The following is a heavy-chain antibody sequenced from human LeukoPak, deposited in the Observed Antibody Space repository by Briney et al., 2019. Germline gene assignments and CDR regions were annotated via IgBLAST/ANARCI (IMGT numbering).Heavy chain of an antibody. V-gene: IGHV3-23*01. Sequence: GGSLRLSCAVSGFTFSSYVMSWVRQAPGKGLEWVSTISGSGGGRYYADSVKGRFTISRDNSKNTLFLQMNSLRAEDTAVYYCARDALGARGIGGGLDIWGQGTMVIVSS. CDR1: GFTFSSYV. D-gene: IGHD2-15*01. J-gene: IGHJ3*02. CDR3: ARDALGARGIGGGLDI. CDR2: ISGSGGGR.